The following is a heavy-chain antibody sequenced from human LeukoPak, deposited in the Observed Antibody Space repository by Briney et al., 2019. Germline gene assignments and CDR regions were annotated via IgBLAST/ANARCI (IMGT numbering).Heavy chain of an antibody. Sequence: SETLSLTCTVSGGSISSYCWSWIRQPPGKGLEWIGYIYCSGSTNYNPSLKSRVTISVDTSKNQFSLKLSSVTAADTAVYYCARDSLGGSYFDYWGQGTLVTVSS. CDR3: ARDSLGGSYFDY. CDR1: GGSISSYC. J-gene: IGHJ4*02. CDR2: IYCSGST. D-gene: IGHD1-26*01. V-gene: IGHV4-59*01.